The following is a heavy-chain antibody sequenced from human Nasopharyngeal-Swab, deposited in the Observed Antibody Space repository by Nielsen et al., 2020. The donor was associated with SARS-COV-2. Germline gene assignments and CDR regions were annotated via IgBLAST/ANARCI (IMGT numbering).Heavy chain of an antibody. Sequence: SETLSLTCAVYGGSFSGYYWSWIRQPPGKGLEWIREINHSGSTNYNPSLKSRVTISVDTSKNQFSLKLSSVTAADTAVYYCARGRNGGTHLWGQGTLVTVSS. CDR2: INHSGST. J-gene: IGHJ4*02. V-gene: IGHV4-34*01. CDR3: ARGRNGGTHL. D-gene: IGHD4-23*01. CDR1: GGSFSGYY.